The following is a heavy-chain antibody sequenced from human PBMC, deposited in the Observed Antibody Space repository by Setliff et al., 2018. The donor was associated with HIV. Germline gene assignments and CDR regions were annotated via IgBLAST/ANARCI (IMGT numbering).Heavy chain of an antibody. D-gene: IGHD5-18*01. CDR1: GFTFRNYY. CDR3: ARESGGARGYSYGFVDY. CDR2: VTGDGRTK. J-gene: IGHJ4*02. V-gene: IGHV3-11*04. Sequence: GESPKTPCAAPGFTFRNYYMSWIRQTPGKGLVWVSFVTGDGRTKKDADSVRGRFTITRDNANSSLYLQMNSLRAEDTAVYYCARESGGARGYSYGFVDYWGQGTLVTVSS.